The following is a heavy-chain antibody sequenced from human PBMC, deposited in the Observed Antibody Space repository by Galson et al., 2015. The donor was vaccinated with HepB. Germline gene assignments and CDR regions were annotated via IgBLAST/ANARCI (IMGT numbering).Heavy chain of an antibody. J-gene: IGHJ6*02. D-gene: IGHD3-10*01. CDR3: ARAGANYYGSGSYGGYGMDV. V-gene: IGHV3-7*03. CDR1: GFTFSSYW. CDR2: IKQDGSEK. Sequence: SLRLSCAASGFTFSSYWMSWVRQAPGKGLEWVANIKQDGSEKYYVDSVKGRFTISRDNAKNSLYLQMNSLRAEDTAVYYCARAGANYYGSGSYGGYGMDVWGQGTTVTVSS.